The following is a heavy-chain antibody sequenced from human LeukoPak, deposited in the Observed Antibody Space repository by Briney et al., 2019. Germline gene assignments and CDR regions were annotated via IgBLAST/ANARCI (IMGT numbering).Heavy chain of an antibody. Sequence: GGSLRLSCAASGFTFSSYHINWVRQAPGKGLEWVSSISSNSEYIYYAESAKGRFTISRDNAKNSLYLQMNSLRAEDTAVYYCAREAPGSRPRPYDIGVGELAEAFDIWGQGTMVTVSS. CDR3: AREAPGSRPRPYDIGVGELAEAFDI. CDR2: ISSNSEYI. CDR1: GFTFSSYH. D-gene: IGHD3-10*01. J-gene: IGHJ3*02. V-gene: IGHV3-21*01.